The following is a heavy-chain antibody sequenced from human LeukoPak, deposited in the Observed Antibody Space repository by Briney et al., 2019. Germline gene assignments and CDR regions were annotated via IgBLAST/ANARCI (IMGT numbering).Heavy chain of an antibody. J-gene: IGHJ6*02. CDR3: ARDLIITMVRGGGYYYYGMDV. Sequence: AGSLRLSCAASGFTVSSNYMSWVRQAPGKGLEWVSVIYSGGSTYYADSVKGRFTISRDNSKNTLYLQMNSLRAEDTAVYYCARDLIITMVRGGGYYYYGMDVWGQGTTVTVSS. D-gene: IGHD3-10*01. CDR2: IYSGGST. CDR1: GFTVSSNY. V-gene: IGHV3-66*01.